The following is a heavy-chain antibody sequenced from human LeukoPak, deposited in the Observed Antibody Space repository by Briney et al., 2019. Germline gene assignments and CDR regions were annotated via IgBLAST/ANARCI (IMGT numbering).Heavy chain of an antibody. CDR3: ARAGSRFDCSGGSCYSDY. Sequence: GASVKVSCQASGYSFTTYGITWVRQAPGQGLEWMGWIRSDSGNTKSAQSFQDRVTMTTDKSTKTAYMDLRSLRSDDTAVYYCARAGSRFDCSGGSCYSDYWGQGTLVTVSS. CDR2: IRSDSGNT. CDR1: GYSFTTYG. D-gene: IGHD2-15*01. J-gene: IGHJ4*02. V-gene: IGHV1-18*01.